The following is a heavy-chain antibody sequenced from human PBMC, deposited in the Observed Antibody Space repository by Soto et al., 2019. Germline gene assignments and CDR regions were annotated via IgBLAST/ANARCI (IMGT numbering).Heavy chain of an antibody. CDR2: ISAYNGNT. Sequence: ASVKVSCKASGYTFTGYGISWVRQAPGQGLEWMGWISAYNGNTNYAQKLQGRVTMTTDTSTSTAYMELRSLRSDDTAVYYCARDRIVGATSPFDYWGQGTLVTVSS. CDR3: ARDRIVGATSPFDY. V-gene: IGHV1-18*01. CDR1: GYTFTGYG. J-gene: IGHJ4*02. D-gene: IGHD1-26*01.